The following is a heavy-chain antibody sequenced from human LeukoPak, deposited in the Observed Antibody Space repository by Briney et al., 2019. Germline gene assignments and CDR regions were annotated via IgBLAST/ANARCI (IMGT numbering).Heavy chain of an antibody. J-gene: IGHJ5*02. V-gene: IGHV4-38-2*01. D-gene: IGHD1-1*01. CDR1: GYSISSGYY. CDR3: AGDKGTTGNGRPNWFDP. CDR2: IFQRGYS. Sequence: SETLSLTCAVSGYSISSGYYWGWIRQPPGKGLQWIESIFQRGYSYYNPSLKSRVTISVDTSRNQFSLKLSSVTAADTAVYYCAGDKGTTGNGRPNWFDPWGQGTLVTVSS.